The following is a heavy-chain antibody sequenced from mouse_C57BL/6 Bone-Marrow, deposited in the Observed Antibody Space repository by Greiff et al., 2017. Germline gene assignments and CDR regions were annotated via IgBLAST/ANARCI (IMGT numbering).Heavy chain of an antibody. CDR3: ARVRDY. CDR2: IYPSDSET. V-gene: IGHV1-61*01. Sequence: QVHVKQPGAELVRPGSSVKLSCKASGYTFTSYWMDWVKQRPGQGLEWIGNIYPSDSETHYNQKFKDKATLTVDKSSSTAYMQLSSLTSEDSAVYYCARVRDYWGQGTTLTVSS. CDR1: GYTFTSYW. J-gene: IGHJ2*01.